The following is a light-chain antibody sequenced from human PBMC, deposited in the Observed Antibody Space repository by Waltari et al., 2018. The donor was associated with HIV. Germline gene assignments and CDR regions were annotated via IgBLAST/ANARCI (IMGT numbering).Light chain of an antibody. V-gene: IGKV1-39*01. Sequence: DIQMTQSPSYLSASVRGRVTLSCRSSQNINSYLNWYQQKPGRAPQLLIYGALNLYTWAPRRFSGSGSGTDFTLTITSLQPEDFSTYYCQQSYSLPVTFGGGTKLEV. CDR1: QNINSY. CDR2: GAL. CDR3: QQSYSLPVT. J-gene: IGKJ4*01.